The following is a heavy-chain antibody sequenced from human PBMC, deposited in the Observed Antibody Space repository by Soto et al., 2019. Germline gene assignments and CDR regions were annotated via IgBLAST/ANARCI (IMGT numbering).Heavy chain of an antibody. CDR1: GYTFTSYA. CDR3: ARDDYYDTSVSLDF. D-gene: IGHD3-22*01. V-gene: IGHV1-3*01. J-gene: IGHJ4*02. Sequence: ASVKVSCKTSGYTFTSYAIHWVRQAPGQRLEWMGWINAGKGNTKYSQKFQGRVTFTRDTGASTAYMELSSLRSEDTAVYFCARDDYYDTSVSLDFWGQGTLVTVSS. CDR2: INAGKGNT.